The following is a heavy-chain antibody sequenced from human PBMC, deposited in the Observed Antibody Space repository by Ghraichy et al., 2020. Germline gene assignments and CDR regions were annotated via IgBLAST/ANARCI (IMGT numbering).Heavy chain of an antibody. CDR3: AREHGGGYSYGYGWFDP. CDR1: GGSISSYY. J-gene: IGHJ5*02. V-gene: IGHV4-59*01. Sequence: SETLSLTCTVSGGSISSYYWSWIRQPPGKGLEWIGYIYYSGSTNYNPSLKSRVTISVDTSKNQFSLKLSSVTAADTAVYYCAREHGGGYSYGYGWFDPWGQGTLVTVSS. D-gene: IGHD5-18*01. CDR2: IYYSGST.